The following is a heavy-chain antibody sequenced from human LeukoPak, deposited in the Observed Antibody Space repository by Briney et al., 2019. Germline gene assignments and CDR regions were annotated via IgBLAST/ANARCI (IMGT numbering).Heavy chain of an antibody. Sequence: ASVKVSCKASGYTFTGYYMHWVRQAPGQGLEWMGWINPNSGGTNYAQKFQGRVTMTRDTSISTAYMELSRLRSDDTAVYYCARHSRYCSGGSCYPLYYFDYWAREPWSPSPQ. CDR1: GYTFTGYY. CDR3: ARHSRYCSGGSCYPLYYFDY. J-gene: IGHJ4*02. V-gene: IGHV1-2*02. CDR2: INPNSGGT. D-gene: IGHD2-15*01.